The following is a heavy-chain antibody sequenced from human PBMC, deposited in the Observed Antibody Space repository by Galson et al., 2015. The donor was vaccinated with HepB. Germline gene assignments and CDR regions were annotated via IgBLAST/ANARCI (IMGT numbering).Heavy chain of an antibody. V-gene: IGHV3-30*18. J-gene: IGHJ4*02. D-gene: IGHD2-15*01. CDR3: AKDFSGSCSRGTCYLVDS. CDR2: ISYDESQR. CDR1: GFMFGNYG. Sequence: SLRLSCAASGFMFGNYGMHWVRQAPGKGLEWVALISYDESQRDYADSVKGRFTISRDNSKNTLDLQMNSLSAEDSAVYYCAKDFSGSCSRGTCYLVDSWGQGTLVSVSS.